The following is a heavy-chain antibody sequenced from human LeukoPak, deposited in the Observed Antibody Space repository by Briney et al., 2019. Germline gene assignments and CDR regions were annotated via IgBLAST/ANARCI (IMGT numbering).Heavy chain of an antibody. CDR2: ISWNSGSI. CDR1: GFTFDDYA. Sequence: PGRSLRLSCAASGFTFDDYAMHWVRQAPGKGLEWVSGISWNSGSIGYADSVKGRFTISRDNSKNTLYLQMNSLRAEDTAVYYCAKILDYDRTWTNFDYWGQGTLVTVSS. V-gene: IGHV3-9*01. J-gene: IGHJ4*02. D-gene: IGHD3-22*01. CDR3: AKILDYDRTWTNFDY.